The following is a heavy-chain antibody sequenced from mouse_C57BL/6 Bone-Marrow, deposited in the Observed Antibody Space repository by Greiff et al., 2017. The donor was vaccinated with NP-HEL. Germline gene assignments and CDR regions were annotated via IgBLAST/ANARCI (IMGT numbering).Heavy chain of an antibody. CDR2: ISNGGGST. Sequence: EVHLVESGGGLVQPGGSLKLSCAASGFTFSDYYMYWVRQTPEKRLEWVAYISNGGGSTYYPDTVKGRFTISRDNAKNTLYLQMSRLKSEDTAMYYCARHLNAMDYWGQGTSVTVSS. J-gene: IGHJ4*01. V-gene: IGHV5-12*01. CDR3: ARHLNAMDY. CDR1: GFTFSDYY.